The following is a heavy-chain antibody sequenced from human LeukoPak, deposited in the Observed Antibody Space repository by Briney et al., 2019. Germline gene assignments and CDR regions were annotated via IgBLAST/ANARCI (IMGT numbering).Heavy chain of an antibody. CDR3: VRARYSADSYYFDY. Sequence: GGSLRLSCVVSGFTFSNYWMSWVRQAPGKGLEWVASVKQDESEKYYVDSVKGRFTISRDKAKNSLYLQMNSLRAEDTAVYYCVRARYSADSYYFDYWGQGTLVTVSS. D-gene: IGHD5-18*01. CDR1: GFTFSNYW. V-gene: IGHV3-7*03. CDR2: VKQDESEK. J-gene: IGHJ4*02.